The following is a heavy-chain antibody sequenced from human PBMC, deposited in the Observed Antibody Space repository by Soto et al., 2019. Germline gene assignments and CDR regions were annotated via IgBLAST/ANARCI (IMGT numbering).Heavy chain of an antibody. CDR3: ARSDGSHFNWLDS. J-gene: IGHJ5*01. V-gene: IGHV1-8*01. D-gene: IGHD2-21*01. CDR1: GYTFASYD. Sequence: QVQLVQSGAEVKTPGASVKVSCKASGYTFASYDINWVRQAPGQGLEWMGWMNPNRNNTGYAQKFQGRLTMTRDIALSIAHMELSSLRNEDTAVYYCARSDGSHFNWLDSWGQGTLVTVSA. CDR2: MNPNRNNT.